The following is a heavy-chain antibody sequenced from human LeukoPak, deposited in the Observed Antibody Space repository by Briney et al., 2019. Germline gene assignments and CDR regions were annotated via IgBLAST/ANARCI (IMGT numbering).Heavy chain of an antibody. J-gene: IGHJ6*03. D-gene: IGHD5-24*01. Sequence: SGGSLRLSCGASGFTFSSYAMSGVRQAPGKGLEWVSAISGIAYTTYYADSVKGRFTISRDNSKNTLYLQLNSLRAEDTAVYYCAKNIWTEMATIYYYMDVWGKGTTVTVSS. CDR2: ISGIAYTT. CDR3: AKNIWTEMATIYYYMDV. CDR1: GFTFSSYA. V-gene: IGHV3-23*01.